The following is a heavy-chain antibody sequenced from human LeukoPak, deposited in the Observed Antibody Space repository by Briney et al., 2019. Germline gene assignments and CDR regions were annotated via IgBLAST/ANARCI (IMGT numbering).Heavy chain of an antibody. V-gene: IGHV3-21*01. CDR1: GFTFSSYS. CDR3: ARDLSDGDLDY. CDR2: ISSSSSYI. Sequence: GGSLRLSCAASGFTFSSYSMNWVRQAPGKGLEWVSSISSSSSYISYAASVKGRFTISRDNAKNSLYLQMNSLGAEDTAVYYCARDLSDGDLDYWGQGTLVTVSS. J-gene: IGHJ4*02.